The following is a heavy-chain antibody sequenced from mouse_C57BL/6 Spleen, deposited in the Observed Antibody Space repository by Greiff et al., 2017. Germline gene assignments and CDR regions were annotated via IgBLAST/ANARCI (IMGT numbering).Heavy chain of an antibody. Sequence: DVMLVESGGGLVKPGGSLKLSCAASGFTFSSYTMSWVRQTPEKRLEWVATISGGGGNTYYPDSVKGRFTISRDNAKNTLYLQMSSLRSEDTALYYCARLTYSNYVRYYAMDYWGQGTSVTVSS. CDR2: ISGGGGNT. CDR3: ARLTYSNYVRYYAMDY. D-gene: IGHD2-5*01. V-gene: IGHV5-9*01. J-gene: IGHJ4*01. CDR1: GFTFSSYT.